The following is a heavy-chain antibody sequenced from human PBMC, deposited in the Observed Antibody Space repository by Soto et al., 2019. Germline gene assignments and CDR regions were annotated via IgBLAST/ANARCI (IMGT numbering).Heavy chain of an antibody. CDR2: IYYSGST. CDR1: GGSISSSSYY. D-gene: IGHD6-19*01. J-gene: IGHJ6*02. CDR3: ARRSVAGRIYYYYYGMDV. V-gene: IGHV4-39*01. Sequence: SETLSLTCTVSGGSISSSSYYWGWIRQPPGKGLEWIGSIYYSGSTYYNPSLKSRVTISVDTSKNQFSLKLSSVTAADTAVYYCARRSVAGRIYYYYYGMDVWGQGTTVTVSS.